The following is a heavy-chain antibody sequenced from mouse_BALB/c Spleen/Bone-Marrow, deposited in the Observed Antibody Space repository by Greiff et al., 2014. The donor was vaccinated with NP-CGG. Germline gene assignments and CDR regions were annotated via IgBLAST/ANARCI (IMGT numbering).Heavy chain of an antibody. CDR2: IDPANGTS. CDR3: ARGGAPDY. J-gene: IGHJ2*01. CDR1: GFNIKDTY. V-gene: IGHV14-3*02. Sequence: VQLKESGAELVRPGASVRLSCTASGFNIKDTYMHWVKQRPEKGLEWIGRIDPANGTSKYAPKVRGKATITADTSSNTAYLQVSSLTSEDTAVYYCARGGAPDYWGQGTTLTVSS.